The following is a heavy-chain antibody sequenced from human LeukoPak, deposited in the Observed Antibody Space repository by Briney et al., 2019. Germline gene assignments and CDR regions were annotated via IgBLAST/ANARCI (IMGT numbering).Heavy chain of an antibody. D-gene: IGHD7-27*01. CDR3: AKDRSAFRSGNWGSFDY. CDR2: ISWDGGST. Sequence: PGGSLRLSCAASGFTFDDYSMHWVRQAPGKGLEWVSLISWDGGSTYYADSAKGRFTISRDNSKNSLYLQMNSLRTEDTALYYCAKDRSAFRSGNWGSFDYWGQGTLVTVSS. J-gene: IGHJ4*02. V-gene: IGHV3-43*01. CDR1: GFTFDDYS.